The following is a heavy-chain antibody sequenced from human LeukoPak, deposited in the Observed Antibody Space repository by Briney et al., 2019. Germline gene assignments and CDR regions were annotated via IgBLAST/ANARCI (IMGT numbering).Heavy chain of an antibody. CDR3: ARENPVGATTGSNYFAY. CDR2: IYYSAST. D-gene: IGHD1-26*01. Sequence: SETLSLTCTVSGGSISRYYWSWIRQPPGKGLEWIGYIYYSASTNYNPSLKSRVTISVDTSKNQFSLKLSSVNAADTAVYYCARENPVGATTGSNYFAYWGQGTLVTVSS. CDR1: GGSISRYY. J-gene: IGHJ4*02. V-gene: IGHV4-59*01.